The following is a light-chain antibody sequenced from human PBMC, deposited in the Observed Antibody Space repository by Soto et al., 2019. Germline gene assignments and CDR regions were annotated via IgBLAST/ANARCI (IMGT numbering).Light chain of an antibody. CDR2: EVS. Sequence: QSGLTQPPSASGSPGQSVTISCTGTSSDVGGYNYVSWYQQHPGKAPKLMTYEVSKRPSGVPDRFSGSKSGNTASLTVSGLQAEDEADYYCSSYAGSNNYVFGTGTKVTVL. CDR1: SSDVGGYNY. V-gene: IGLV2-8*01. J-gene: IGLJ1*01. CDR3: SSYAGSNNYV.